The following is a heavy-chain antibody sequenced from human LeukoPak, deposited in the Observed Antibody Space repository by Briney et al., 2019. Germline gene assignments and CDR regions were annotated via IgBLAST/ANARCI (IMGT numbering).Heavy chain of an antibody. V-gene: IGHV3-11*04. CDR1: GFSFSDYQ. J-gene: IGHJ6*03. CDR2: ISSNGRGT. CDR3: ARDFYYYYYMDV. Sequence: GGSLRLSCEASGFSFSDYQMTWIRQTPGKGLEWISDISSNGRGTFYADSVKGRFTVSRDNAKNSLYLQMNSLRAEDTAVYYCARDFYYYYYMDVWGKGTMVTVSS.